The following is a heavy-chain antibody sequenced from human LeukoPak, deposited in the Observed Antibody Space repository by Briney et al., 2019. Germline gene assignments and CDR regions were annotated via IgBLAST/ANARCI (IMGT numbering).Heavy chain of an antibody. CDR1: GFTFSSYA. Sequence: GGSLRLSCAASGFTFSSYAMSWVRQAPGKGLEWVSAISGSGGSTYYADSVKGRFTISRDNSKNTLYLQMNSLRAEDTAVYYCAKDTQIAPRPTYFHYWGQGTLVTVSS. V-gene: IGHV3-23*01. CDR2: ISGSGGST. J-gene: IGHJ4*02. CDR3: AKDTQIAPRPTYFHY. D-gene: IGHD6-6*01.